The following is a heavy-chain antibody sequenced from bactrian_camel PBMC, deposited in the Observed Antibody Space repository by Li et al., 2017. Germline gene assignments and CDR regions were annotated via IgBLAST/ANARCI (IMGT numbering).Heavy chain of an antibody. V-gene: IGHV3S53*01. CDR3: KAECPDGDYERDY. Sequence: VQLVESGGGSVEAGGSLKLSCAASEYIFSMCGMGWYRQAQGKERELVTMIAPDGTTKDAMKGPFTISRNNAENTVYLQMNNLKSEDTAVYYCKAECPDGDYERDYWGQETQVTVS. CDR2: IAPDGTT. J-gene: IGHJ4*01. D-gene: IGHD4*01. CDR1: EYIFSMCG.